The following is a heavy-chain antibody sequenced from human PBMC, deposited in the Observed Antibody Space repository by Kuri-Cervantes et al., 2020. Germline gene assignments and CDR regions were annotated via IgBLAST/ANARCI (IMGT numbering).Heavy chain of an antibody. CDR3: ALGDYYYYGMDV. CDR2: IKQDGSEK. D-gene: IGHD3-16*01. Sequence: GESLKISCAASGFTFSSYWMSWVRQAPGKGLEWVANIKQDGSEKYYVDSVKGRFTISRDNAKNSLYLQMNSLRAEDTAVYYCALGDYYYYGMDVWGQGTTVTVSS. V-gene: IGHV3-7*01. CDR1: GFTFSSYW. J-gene: IGHJ6*02.